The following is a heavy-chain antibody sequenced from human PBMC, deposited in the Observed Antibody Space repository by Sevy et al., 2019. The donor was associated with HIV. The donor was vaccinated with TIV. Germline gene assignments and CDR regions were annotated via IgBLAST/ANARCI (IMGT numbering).Heavy chain of an antibody. Sequence: GGSLRLSCAASGFTFNNYAMNWVRQAPGKGLEWVSVISGGGSYTYYADSVKGRFTISRDTSKNTLYLQMNSLRAEDTAVYYCAKEKEMSMYYFHSWGQGTLVTVSS. CDR3: AKEKEMSMYYFHS. J-gene: IGHJ4*02. CDR1: GFTFNNYA. V-gene: IGHV3-23*01. CDR2: ISGGGSYT. D-gene: IGHD3-10*02.